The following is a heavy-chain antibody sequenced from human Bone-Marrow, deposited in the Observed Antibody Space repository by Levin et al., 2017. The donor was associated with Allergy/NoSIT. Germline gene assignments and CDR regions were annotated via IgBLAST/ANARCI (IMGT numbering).Heavy chain of an antibody. CDR1: GFTFSNYW. J-gene: IGHJ4*02. CDR2: IKQDGNEK. D-gene: IGHD3-16*01. CDR3: ARWGDGSNMD. Sequence: PGGSLRLSCAASGFTFSNYWMSWVRQAPGKGLEWVANIKQDGNEKYYVDFVKGRFTISRDNAKNSLYLQMSSLRAEDTAVYYCARWGDGSNMDWGQGTLVTVSS. V-gene: IGHV3-7*01.